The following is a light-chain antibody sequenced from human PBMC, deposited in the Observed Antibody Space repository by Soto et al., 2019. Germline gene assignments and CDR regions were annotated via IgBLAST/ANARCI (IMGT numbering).Light chain of an antibody. Sequence: QSALTQPASVSGSPGQSITISCTGTSSDVGTYNYVSWYQQHPGKAPKLMIYEVSHRPSGVSNRFSGSKSGNTASLTISGRQAEDEADYYCSSYTRSTTVVFGGGTQLTVL. CDR3: SSYTRSTTVV. J-gene: IGLJ2*01. V-gene: IGLV2-14*01. CDR2: EVS. CDR1: SSDVGTYNY.